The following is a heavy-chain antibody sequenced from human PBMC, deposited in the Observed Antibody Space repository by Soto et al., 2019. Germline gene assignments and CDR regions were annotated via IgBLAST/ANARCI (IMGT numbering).Heavy chain of an antibody. CDR2: INAGNGNT. CDR3: ARGCKQWLVGGAYYFDY. V-gene: IGHV1-3*01. Sequence: ASVKVSCKASGYTFTSYAMHWVRQAPGQRLEWMGWINAGNGNTKYSQKFQGRVTITRDTSASTAYMELSSLRSEDTAVYYCARGCKQWLVGGAYYFDYWGQGTLVTVSS. D-gene: IGHD6-19*01. CDR1: GYTFTSYA. J-gene: IGHJ4*02.